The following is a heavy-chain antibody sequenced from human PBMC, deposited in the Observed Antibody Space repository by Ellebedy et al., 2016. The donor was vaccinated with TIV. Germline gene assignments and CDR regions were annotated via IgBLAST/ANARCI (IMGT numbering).Heavy chain of an antibody. D-gene: IGHD6-6*01. V-gene: IGHV3-48*01. CDR3: AREASSSSAKFDY. CDR2: ISSSSSTI. J-gene: IGHJ4*02. Sequence: PGGSLRLSCAASGFTFSSYSMNWVRQAPGKGLEWVSYISSSSSTIYYADSVKGRFTISRDNAKNSLYLQMNSLRAEDTAVYYCAREASSSSAKFDYWGQGTLVTVSS. CDR1: GFTFSSYS.